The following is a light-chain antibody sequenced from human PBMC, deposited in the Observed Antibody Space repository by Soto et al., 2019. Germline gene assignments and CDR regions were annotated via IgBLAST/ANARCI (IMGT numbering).Light chain of an antibody. V-gene: IGKV3-11*01. CDR2: DSS. CDR1: QSVSTY. CDR3: QQRSNWPPYT. J-gene: IGKJ2*01. Sequence: EIVLTQSPATLSLSPGERATLSCRASQSVSTYLAWYQQKPGQAPRLLIYDSSNRAPGIPARFSGSGSGTDFTLTISSLEPEDFAVYYCQQRSNWPPYTFGQGTKLELK.